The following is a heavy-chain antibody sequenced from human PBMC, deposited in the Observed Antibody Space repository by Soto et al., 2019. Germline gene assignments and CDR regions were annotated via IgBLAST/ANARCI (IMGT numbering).Heavy chain of an antibody. CDR1: GFTLSNYA. Sequence: GGSLRLSCAASGFTLSNYAMSWVRQAPGKGLEWVSTISGSGGTTYYADLVKGRFTISRDNSRSTLYLQVNNLRAEDTALYYCAKGKNGREGYFDCWGQGILVTVSS. J-gene: IGHJ4*01. CDR2: ISGSGGTT. V-gene: IGHV3-23*01. CDR3: AKGKNGREGYFDC.